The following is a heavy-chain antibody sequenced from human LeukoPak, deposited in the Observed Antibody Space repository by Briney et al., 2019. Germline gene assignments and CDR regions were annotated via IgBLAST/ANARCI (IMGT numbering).Heavy chain of an antibody. CDR3: AKSGGYGLIDY. CDR2: IYHSGTT. CDR1: GGSIRSYY. D-gene: IGHD1-26*01. J-gene: IGHJ4*02. Sequence: ASETLSLTCSVSGGSIRSYYWNWIRQPPGKGLEWIGYIYHSGTTNYNPSLKSRVTISVDTSKNQFSLRLNSVTAADTAMYYCAKSGGYGLIDYWGQGTRVTVSS. V-gene: IGHV4-59*08.